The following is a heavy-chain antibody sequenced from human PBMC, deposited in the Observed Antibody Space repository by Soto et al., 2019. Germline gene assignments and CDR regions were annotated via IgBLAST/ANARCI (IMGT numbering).Heavy chain of an antibody. J-gene: IGHJ6*02. CDR2: IYTSGST. V-gene: IGHV4-4*07. CDR3: ARGGGFLEWLPRSSDYYYGMDV. Sequence: KSSETLSLTCTVSGGSISSYYWSWIRQPAGKGLEWIGRIYTSGSTNYNPSLKSRVTMSVDTSKNQFSLKLSSVTAADTAVYYCARGGGFLEWLPRSSDYYYGMDVWGQGTTVTVSS. CDR1: GGSISSYY. D-gene: IGHD3-3*01.